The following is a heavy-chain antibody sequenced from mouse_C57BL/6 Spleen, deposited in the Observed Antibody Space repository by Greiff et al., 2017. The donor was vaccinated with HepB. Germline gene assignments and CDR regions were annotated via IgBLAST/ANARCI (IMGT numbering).Heavy chain of an antibody. Sequence: QVQLQQSGAELVMPGASVKLSCKASGYTFTSYWMHWVKQRPGQGLEWIGEIDPSDSYTNYNQKFKGKSTLTVDKSSSTAYMQLSSLTSEDSAVYYCAKGDGYYEYFDVWGTGTTVTVSS. CDR1: GYTFTSYW. CDR2: IDPSDSYT. CDR3: AKGDGYYEYFDV. V-gene: IGHV1-69*01. J-gene: IGHJ1*03. D-gene: IGHD2-3*01.